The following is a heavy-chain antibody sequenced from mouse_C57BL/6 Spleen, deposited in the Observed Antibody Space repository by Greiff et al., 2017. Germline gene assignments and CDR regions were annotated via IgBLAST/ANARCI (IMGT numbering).Heavy chain of an antibody. D-gene: IGHD2-4*01. J-gene: IGHJ3*01. V-gene: IGHV14-2*01. CDR2: IDPEDGET. CDR3: ARSYDYGEAWFAY. Sequence: VQLQQSGAELVKPGASVKLSCTASGFTFKDYYMHWVKQRAEQGLEWIGRIDPEDGETKYAPKFQGKATITADTSSNTAYLQLSSLTSEDTAVYYCARSYDYGEAWFAYWGQGTLVTVSA. CDR1: GFTFKDYY.